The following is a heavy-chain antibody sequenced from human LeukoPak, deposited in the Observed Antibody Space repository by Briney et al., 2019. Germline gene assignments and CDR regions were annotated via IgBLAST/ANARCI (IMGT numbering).Heavy chain of an antibody. J-gene: IGHJ3*02. CDR2: IYYSGST. CDR1: GGSISSYY. Sequence: SETLSLTCTVSGGSISSYYWSWIRQPPGKGLEWIGYIYYSGSTNYNPSLKSRVTISVDTSKNQFSLKLSSVTAADTAVYYCARVRQQVVRDAFDIWGQGTMVIVSS. CDR3: ARVRQQVVRDAFDI. D-gene: IGHD6-13*01. V-gene: IGHV4-59*01.